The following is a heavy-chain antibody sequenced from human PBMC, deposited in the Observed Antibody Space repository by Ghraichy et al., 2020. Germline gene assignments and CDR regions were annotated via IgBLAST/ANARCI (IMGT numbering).Heavy chain of an antibody. V-gene: IGHV3-48*02. CDR3: ARARDSSGMNHDY. Sequence: GGSLRLSCAASGFTFSTYNMNWVRQAPGKGLEWVSYISSSSSTIYYADSVKGRFTISRDNVKNSLYLQMNSLRDEDTAVYYCARARDSSGMNHDYWGQGTLVTVSS. CDR2: ISSSSSTI. J-gene: IGHJ4*02. D-gene: IGHD3-22*01. CDR1: GFTFSTYN.